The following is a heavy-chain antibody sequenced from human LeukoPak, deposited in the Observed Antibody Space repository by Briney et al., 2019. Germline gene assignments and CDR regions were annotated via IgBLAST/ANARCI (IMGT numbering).Heavy chain of an antibody. J-gene: IGHJ4*02. CDR2: ISSSSSYI. CDR3: ARDYSIVGATTPFDY. V-gene: IGHV3-21*01. CDR1: GFTFSSYS. Sequence: KPGGSLRLSCAASGFTFSSYSMNWVRQAPGEGLEWVSSISSSSSYIYYADSVKGRFTISRDNAKNSLYLQMNSLRAEDTAVYYCARDYSIVGATTPFDYWGQGTLVTVSS. D-gene: IGHD1-26*01.